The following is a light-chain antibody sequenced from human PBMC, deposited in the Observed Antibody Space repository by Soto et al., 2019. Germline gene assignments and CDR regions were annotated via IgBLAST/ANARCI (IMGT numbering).Light chain of an antibody. CDR1: HSLMYSDGISY. Sequence: DVVMTQSPLSLPVTLGQPASISCRSSHSLMYSDGISYLSWFQQRPGQSPRRLIYKASNRDSWVPDRFSGSGSRTDFTLIISRVEADDVGVYYCMQGTHWPPGTLGQGTKLEIK. V-gene: IGKV2-30*01. J-gene: IGKJ2*01. CDR2: KAS. CDR3: MQGTHWPPGT.